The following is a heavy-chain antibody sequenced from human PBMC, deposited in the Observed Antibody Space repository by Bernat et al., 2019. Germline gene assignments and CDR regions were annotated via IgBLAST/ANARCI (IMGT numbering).Heavy chain of an antibody. J-gene: IGHJ4*02. CDR2: IIPIFGTA. CDR1: GGTFSSYA. V-gene: IGHV1-69*06. CDR3: ASCYDYDSSGYYLLSEFDY. Sequence: QVQLVQSGAEVKKPGSSVKVSCKASGGTFSSYAISWVRQAPGQGLEWMGGIIPIFGTANYAQKFPGRVTITADKSTSTAYMELSSLRSEDTAVYYCASCYDYDSSGYYLLSEFDYWGQGTLVTVSS. D-gene: IGHD3-22*01.